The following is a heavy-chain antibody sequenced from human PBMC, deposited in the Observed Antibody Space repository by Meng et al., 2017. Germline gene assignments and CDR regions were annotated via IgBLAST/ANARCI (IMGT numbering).Heavy chain of an antibody. D-gene: IGHD3-3*02. V-gene: IGHV3-72*01. CDR1: GFTFSSFN. J-gene: IGHJ4*02. CDR3: ARLSISYYPDY. CDR2: SRNKAKSYTT. Sequence: GESLKISCAASGFTFSSFNMHWVRQAPGKGLEWVGRSRNKAKSYTTEYAASVKGRFTISRDGSKNTLSLQMNSLETEDTAVYYCARLSISYYPDYWGQGTLVTVSS.